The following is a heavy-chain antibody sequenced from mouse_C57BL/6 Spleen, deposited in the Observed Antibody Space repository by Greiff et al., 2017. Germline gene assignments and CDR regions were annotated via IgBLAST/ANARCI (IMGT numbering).Heavy chain of an antibody. CDR2: INSDGGSP. CDR3: ARDGYDGAWFAY. J-gene: IGHJ3*01. Sequence: EVQGVESGGGLVQPGESLKLSCESNEYEFPSHDMSWVRTTPEKRLELVAAINSDGGSPYYPDTMERRFIISRDNTKKTLYLQMSSLRSEDTALYYCARDGYDGAWFAYWGQGTLVTVSA. D-gene: IGHD2-2*01. CDR1: EYEFPSHD. V-gene: IGHV5-2*01.